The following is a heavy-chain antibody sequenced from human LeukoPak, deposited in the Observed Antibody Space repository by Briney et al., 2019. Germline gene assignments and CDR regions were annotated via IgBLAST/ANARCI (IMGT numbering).Heavy chain of an antibody. Sequence: GGSLRLSCAASGFAFSIYAFSWVRQAPGKGLEWVSAAAASGRTYNADSVKGRFTISRDDSRNTVYLQMDSLRAEDTAVYYCAREIYGTRGWYSADYWGQGALVTVSS. CDR1: GFAFSIYA. J-gene: IGHJ4*02. CDR2: AAASGRT. D-gene: IGHD6-19*01. CDR3: AREIYGTRGWYSADY. V-gene: IGHV3-23*01.